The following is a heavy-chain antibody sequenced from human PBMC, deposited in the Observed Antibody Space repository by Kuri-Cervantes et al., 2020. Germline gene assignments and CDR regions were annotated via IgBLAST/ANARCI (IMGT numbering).Heavy chain of an antibody. V-gene: IGHV3-21*01. CDR2: ISSSSSYI. CDR3: ARGRIAAAGTLFDY. CDR1: GFTFSSYS. Sequence: GESLKISCAASGFTFSSYSMNWVRQAPGKGLEWVSSISSSSSYIYYADSVKGRFTISRDNAKNSLYLQMNSLRAEDTAVHYCARGRIAAAGTLFDYWGQGTLVTVSS. J-gene: IGHJ4*02. D-gene: IGHD6-13*01.